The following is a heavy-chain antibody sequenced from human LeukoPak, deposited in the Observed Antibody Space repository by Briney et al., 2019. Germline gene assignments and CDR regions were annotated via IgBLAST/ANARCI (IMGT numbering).Heavy chain of an antibody. Sequence: SETLSLTCTVSGGSISSSSYYWGWIRQPPGKGLEWIGSIYYSGSTYYNPSLKSRVTISVDTSKNQFSLKLSSVTAADTAVYYCARDEGGVTHSGAFDIWGQGTMVTVSS. CDR2: IYYSGST. CDR1: GGSISSSSYY. J-gene: IGHJ3*02. V-gene: IGHV4-39*07. CDR3: ARDEGGVTHSGAFDI. D-gene: IGHD3-16*01.